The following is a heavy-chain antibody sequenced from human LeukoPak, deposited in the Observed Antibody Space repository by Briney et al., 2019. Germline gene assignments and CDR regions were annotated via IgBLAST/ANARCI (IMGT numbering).Heavy chain of an antibody. V-gene: IGHV1-2*02. CDR1: GYTFTGYY. D-gene: IGHD5-18*01. CDR3: ARDTALGQLWPPPGYYYYYMDV. CDR2: INPNSGGT. J-gene: IGHJ6*03. Sequence: ASVKVSCKASGYTFTGYYMHWVRQAPGQGLEWMGWINPNSGGTNYAQKFQGRVTMTRDTSISTAYMELSRLRSDDTAVYYCARDTALGQLWPPPGYYYYYMDVWGKGTTVTISS.